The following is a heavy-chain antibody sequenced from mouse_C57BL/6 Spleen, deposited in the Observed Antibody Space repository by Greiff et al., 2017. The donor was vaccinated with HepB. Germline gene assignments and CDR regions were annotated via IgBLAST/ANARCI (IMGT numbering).Heavy chain of an antibody. D-gene: IGHD1-1*01. V-gene: IGHV1-74*01. CDR2: IHPSDSDT. Sequence: VQLKQPGAELVKPGASVKVSCKASGYTFTSYWMHWVKQRPGQGLEWIGRIHPSDSDTNYNQKFKGKATLTVDKSSSTAYMQLSSLTSEDSAVYYCAILYYYGSSPVAYWGQGTLVTVSA. CDR1: GYTFTSYW. CDR3: AILYYYGSSPVAY. J-gene: IGHJ3*01.